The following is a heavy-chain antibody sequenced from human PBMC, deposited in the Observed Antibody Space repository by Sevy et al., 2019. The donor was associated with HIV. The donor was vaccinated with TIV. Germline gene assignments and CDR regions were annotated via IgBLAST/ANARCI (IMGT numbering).Heavy chain of an antibody. V-gene: IGHV3-7*03. CDR3: ARGDYDFWSIGDAFDI. J-gene: IGHJ3*02. Sequence: GGSLRLSCAASGFTFSSYWMSWVRQAPGKGLEWVANIKQDGSEKYYVDSVKGRFTISRDKAKNSLYLQMNSLRAEDTAVYYCARGDYDFWSIGDAFDIWGQGTMVTVSS. CDR2: IKQDGSEK. D-gene: IGHD3-3*01. CDR1: GFTFSSYW.